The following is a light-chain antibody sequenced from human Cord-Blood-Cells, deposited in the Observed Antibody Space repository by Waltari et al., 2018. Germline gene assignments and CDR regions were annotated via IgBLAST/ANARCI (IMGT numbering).Light chain of an antibody. CDR1: NIGSKS. Sequence: SYVLTQPPSVSVAPGKTARITWGGNNIGSKSVNWYPQKPGQAPVLVVYDDSDRPSGIPERFSGSNSGNPATLTISRVEAGDEADYYCQVWDSSSDHVVFGGGTKLTVL. CDR2: DDS. V-gene: IGLV3-21*03. CDR3: QVWDSSSDHVV. J-gene: IGLJ2*01.